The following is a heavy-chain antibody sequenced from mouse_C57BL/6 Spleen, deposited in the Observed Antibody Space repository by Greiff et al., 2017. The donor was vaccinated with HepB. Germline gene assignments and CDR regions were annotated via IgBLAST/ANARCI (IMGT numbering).Heavy chain of an antibody. V-gene: IGHV1-59*01. CDR3: ARTIFDV. CDR1: GYTFTSYW. Sequence: QVQLQHPGAELVRPGTSVKLSCKASGYTFTSYWMHWVKQRPGQGLEWIGVIDPSDSYTNYNQKFKGKATLTVDTSSSTAYMQLSSLTSEDSAVYYCARTIFDVWGTGTTVTVSS. CDR2: IDPSDSYT. J-gene: IGHJ1*03.